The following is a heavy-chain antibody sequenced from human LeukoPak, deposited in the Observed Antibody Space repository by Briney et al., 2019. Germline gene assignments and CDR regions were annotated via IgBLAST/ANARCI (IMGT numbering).Heavy chain of an antibody. V-gene: IGHV3-66*02. CDR1: GFTFSSYE. CDR3: ARDRRDGYNV. D-gene: IGHD5-24*01. Sequence: GGSLRLSCAASGFTFSSYEMNWVRQAPGKGLEWVSVIYSGGSTYYADSVKGRFTISRDNSKNTLYLQMNSLRAEDTAVYYCARDRRDGYNVWGQGTLVTVSS. CDR2: IYSGGST. J-gene: IGHJ4*02.